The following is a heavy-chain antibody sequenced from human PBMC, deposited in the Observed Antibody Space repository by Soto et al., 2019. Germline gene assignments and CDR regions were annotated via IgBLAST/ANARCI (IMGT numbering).Heavy chain of an antibody. CDR2: IRSKANSYAT. D-gene: IGHD2-8*01. CDR3: TSRGDRGYCTNGVCYTGLYGMDV. V-gene: IGHV3-73*01. Sequence: KGLEWVGRIRSKANSYATAYAASVKGRFTISRDDSKNTAYLQMNSLKTEDTAVYYCTSRGDRGYCTNGVCYTGLYGMDVWGQGTTVTVSS. J-gene: IGHJ6*02.